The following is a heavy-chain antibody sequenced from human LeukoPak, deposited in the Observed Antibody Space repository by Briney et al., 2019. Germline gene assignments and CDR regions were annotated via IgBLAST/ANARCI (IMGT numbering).Heavy chain of an antibody. CDR1: RFTFNTYA. V-gene: IGHV3-23*01. J-gene: IGHJ4*02. Sequence: PGGSLRLSCAASRFTFNTYAVNWVRQAPGKGLEWVSAISGNGDITYYADSVRGRFTISRDNSKNTLYLQMNSLRAEDTAVYYCARVKRDCSGGGCYSYDYWGQGTLVTVSS. CDR2: ISGNGDIT. CDR3: ARVKRDCSGGGCYSYDY. D-gene: IGHD2-15*01.